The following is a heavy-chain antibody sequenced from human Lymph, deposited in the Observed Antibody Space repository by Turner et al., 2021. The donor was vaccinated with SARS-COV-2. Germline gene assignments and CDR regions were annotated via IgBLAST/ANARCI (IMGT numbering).Heavy chain of an antibody. CDR2: IYYSGST. CDR3: ARGFDY. CDR1: GGSISSYY. J-gene: IGHJ4*02. Sequence: QVQLQESGPGLVQPSETLSLTCTVAGGSISSYYWSWIRQPTGKGLEWIGYIYYSGSTNYNPSLKSRVTISVDTSKNQFALKLSSVTAADTAVYYCARGFDYWGQGTLVTVSS. V-gene: IGHV4-59*01.